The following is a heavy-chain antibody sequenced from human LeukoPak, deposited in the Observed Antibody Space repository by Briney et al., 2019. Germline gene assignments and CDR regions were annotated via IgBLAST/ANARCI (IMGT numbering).Heavy chain of an antibody. J-gene: IGHJ1*01. D-gene: IGHD1-26*01. CDR3: ARARSIVGVSPFQH. V-gene: IGHV3-53*05. Sequence: GGSLRLSCAASGFSVSFNYMTWVRQAPGKGLEWVSVIFSGGSTYYADSVKGRFTISRDNSKNTLYLQMNSLRPEDTAVYYCARARSIVGVSPFQHWGQGTLVTVSS. CDR2: IFSGGST. CDR1: GFSVSFNY.